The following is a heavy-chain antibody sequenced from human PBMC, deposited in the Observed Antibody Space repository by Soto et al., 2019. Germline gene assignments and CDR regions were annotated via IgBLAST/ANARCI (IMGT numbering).Heavy chain of an antibody. CDR2: INPNSGAT. CDR3: ARGGGTTLAPLP. CDR1: GYTFTGYF. Sequence: RASVKVSCKASGYTFTGYFMHWVLQAPGEGLEWMGWINPNSGATKYAPKFQGRVTMTRDTSNRTAYLELSRLTSDDTAIYYCARGGGTTLAPLPWGQGTPVTVSS. D-gene: IGHD3-16*01. J-gene: IGHJ5*02. V-gene: IGHV1-2*02.